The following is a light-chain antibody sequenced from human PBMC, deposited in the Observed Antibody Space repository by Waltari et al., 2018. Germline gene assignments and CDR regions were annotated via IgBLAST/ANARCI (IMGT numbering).Light chain of an antibody. Sequence: QAVLTQPSSLSASPGASASPPCTLRSGVNVAHPRLYWYQQKPGSPPQYLLRYKSDSDKQQGSGVPSRFSRSKDASANAVILLISGLQSEDEADYYCMIWRSGASEFGGGTKLTVL. V-gene: IGLV5-45*03. J-gene: IGLJ2*01. CDR2: YKSDSDK. CDR1: SGVNVAHPR. CDR3: MIWRSGASE.